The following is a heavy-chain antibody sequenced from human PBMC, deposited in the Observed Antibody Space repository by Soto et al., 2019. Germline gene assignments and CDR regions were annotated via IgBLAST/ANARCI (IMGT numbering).Heavy chain of an antibody. CDR2: ISGSGDKT. V-gene: IGHV3-23*01. J-gene: IGHJ5*02. Sequence: EVQLLESGGGLVQPGGSLRLSCAVSGFTLRTYGMSWVRQAPGKGLEWGSGISGSGDKTYYADSVKGRFTISRDNFKNTLSVQMNSLRVEDTAVYYCVAFGPFDLWGQGTLVTVSS. CDR1: GFTLRTYG. CDR3: VAFGPFDL. D-gene: IGHD3-16*01.